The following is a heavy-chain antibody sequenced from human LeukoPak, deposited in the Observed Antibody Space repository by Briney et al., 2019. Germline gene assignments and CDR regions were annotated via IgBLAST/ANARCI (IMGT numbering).Heavy chain of an antibody. CDR3: ARAEGSGGSGWYFDY. V-gene: IGHV1-46*01. D-gene: IGHD2-15*01. CDR2: INPSGGST. J-gene: IGHJ4*02. CDR1: GYTFTSYY. Sequence: ASVKVSCKASGYTFTSYYMHWVRQAPGQGLEWMGIINPSGGSTSYAQKFQGRVTMTRDTSTSTLYMELSSLRSEDTAVYYCARAEGSGGSGWYFDYWGQGTPVTVSS.